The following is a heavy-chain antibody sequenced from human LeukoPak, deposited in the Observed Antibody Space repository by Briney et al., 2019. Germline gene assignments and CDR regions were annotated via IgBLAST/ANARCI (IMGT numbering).Heavy chain of an antibody. V-gene: IGHV1-69*13. CDR3: ARSDPAVAGLYGMDV. D-gene: IGHD6-19*01. CDR1: GGTFSSYA. Sequence: ASVKVSCKASGGTFSSYAISWVRQAPGQGLEWMGGIIPIFGTANYAQKFQGRVTITADESTSTAYMELSSLRSEDTAVYYCARSDPAVAGLYGMDVWGQGTTVTVSS. J-gene: IGHJ6*02. CDR2: IIPIFGTA.